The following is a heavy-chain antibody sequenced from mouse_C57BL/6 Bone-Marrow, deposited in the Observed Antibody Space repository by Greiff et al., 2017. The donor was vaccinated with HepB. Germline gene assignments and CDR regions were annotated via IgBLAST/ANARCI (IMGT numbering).Heavy chain of an antibody. V-gene: IGHV1-76*01. CDR3: ARGAY. J-gene: IGHJ3*01. CDR1: GYTFTDYY. Sequence: QVQLQQSGAELVRPGASVKLSCKASGYTFTDYYINWVKQRPGQGLEWIARIYPGSGNTYYNEKFKGKATLTAEKSSSTAYMQLSILTSEDSAVYFCARGAYWGQGTLVTVSA. CDR2: IYPGSGNT.